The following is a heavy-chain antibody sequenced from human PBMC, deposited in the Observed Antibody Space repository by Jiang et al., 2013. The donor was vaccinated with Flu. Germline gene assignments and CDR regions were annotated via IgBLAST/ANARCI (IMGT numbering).Heavy chain of an antibody. CDR3: ARDPDYYDSSGYSGFDY. V-gene: IGHV3-21*01. CDR1: GFTFSSYS. CDR2: ISSSSSYI. J-gene: IGHJ4*02. D-gene: IGHD3-22*01. Sequence: QLLESGGGLVKPGGSLRLSCAASGFTFSSYSMNWVRQAPGKGLEWVSSISSSSSYIYYADSVKGRFTISRDNAKNSLYLQMNSLRAEDTAVYYCARDPDYYDSSGYSGFDYWGQGTLVTVSS.